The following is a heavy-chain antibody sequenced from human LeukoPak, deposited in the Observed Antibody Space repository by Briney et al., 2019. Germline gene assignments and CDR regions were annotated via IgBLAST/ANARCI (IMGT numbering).Heavy chain of an antibody. Sequence: GGSLRLSCAASGFTFDTYSMNWVRQAPGKGLEWVSSIGSSSYIYYADSVKGRFTISRDNAKNSLYMQMNSLRVEDTAVYYCARSPGATWSFDYWGRGILVTVSS. CDR3: ARSPGATWSFDY. CDR2: IGSSSYI. J-gene: IGHJ4*02. CDR1: GFTFDTYS. V-gene: IGHV3-21*01. D-gene: IGHD1-1*01.